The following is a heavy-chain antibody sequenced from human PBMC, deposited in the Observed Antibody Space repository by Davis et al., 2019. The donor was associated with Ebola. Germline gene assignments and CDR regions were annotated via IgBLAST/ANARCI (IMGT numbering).Heavy chain of an antibody. CDR3: ARGGGYMYYDFWSGYYTFDY. V-gene: IGHV4-34*01. CDR2: INHSGST. D-gene: IGHD3-3*01. CDR1: GGSFSGYY. Sequence: PSETLSLTCAVYGGSFSGYYWSWIRQPPGKGLEWIGEINHSGSTNYNPSLKSRVTISVDTSKNQFSLKLSSVTAADTAVYYCARGGGYMYYDFWSGYYTFDYWGQGTLVTVSS. J-gene: IGHJ4*02.